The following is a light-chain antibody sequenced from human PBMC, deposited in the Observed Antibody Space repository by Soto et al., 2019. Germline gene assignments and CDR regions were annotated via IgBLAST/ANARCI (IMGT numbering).Light chain of an antibody. Sequence: SSELTQPPSVSVAPGKTARITCGGNKIGSKSVHWYQQKPGQAPVLVIYYDSDRPSGIPERFSGSNSGNTATLTISRVEAGDEADYYCQVWDSRSDHVVFGGGTKVTVL. J-gene: IGLJ2*01. CDR2: YDS. CDR3: QVWDSRSDHVV. V-gene: IGLV3-21*04. CDR1: KIGSKS.